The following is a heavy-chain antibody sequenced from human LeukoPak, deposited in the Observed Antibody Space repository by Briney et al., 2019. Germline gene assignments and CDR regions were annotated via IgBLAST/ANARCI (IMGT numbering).Heavy chain of an antibody. CDR1: GGSFSGYY. V-gene: IGHV4-34*01. J-gene: IGHJ4*02. Sequence: SETLSLTCAVYGGSFSGYYWSWIRQPPGKGLEWIGEINHSGSTNYNPSLKSRVTISVDTSKNQFSLKLSSVTAADTAVYYCARGRLRDDILTGSEAYFDYWGQGTLVTVSS. CDR3: ARGRLRDDILTGSEAYFDY. CDR2: INHSGST. D-gene: IGHD3-9*01.